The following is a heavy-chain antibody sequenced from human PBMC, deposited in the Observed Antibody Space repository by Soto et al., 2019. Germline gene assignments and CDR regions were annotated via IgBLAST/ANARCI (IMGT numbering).Heavy chain of an antibody. J-gene: IGHJ4*02. V-gene: IGHV1-18*01. D-gene: IGHD6-19*01. CDR3: ARDNGQWMVND. CDR2: ISTYNGNT. CDR1: GYTFTSYG. Sequence: QVQLVQSGAEVKKRGASVKVSCKTSGYTFTSYGISWVRQAPGQGLEWIGWISTYNGNTNHEQRLQGGVSMTTDTSISTAYMELRSLTSEETALYYCARDNGQWMVNDWCKGTLLTVSS.